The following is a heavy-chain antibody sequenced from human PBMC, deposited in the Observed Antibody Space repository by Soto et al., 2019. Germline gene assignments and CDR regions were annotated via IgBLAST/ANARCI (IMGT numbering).Heavy chain of an antibody. D-gene: IGHD3-22*01. CDR2: ISYDGSNK. Sequence: GGSLRLSCAASGFTFSSYAMHWVRQAPGKGLEWVAVISYDGSNKYYADSVKGRFTISRDNSKNTLYLQMNSLRAEDTAVYYCARDLSYYYDSSGYYPPAYWGQGTLVTVSS. CDR1: GFTFSSYA. J-gene: IGHJ4*02. V-gene: IGHV3-30-3*01. CDR3: ARDLSYYYDSSGYYPPAY.